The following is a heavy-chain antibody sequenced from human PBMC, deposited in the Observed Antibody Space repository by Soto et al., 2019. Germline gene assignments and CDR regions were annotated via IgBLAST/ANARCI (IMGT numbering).Heavy chain of an antibody. D-gene: IGHD2-15*01. CDR1: GGSISSYY. J-gene: IGHJ4*02. CDR2: IYYSGST. Sequence: SETLSLTCTVSGGSISSYYLSWIRQPPGKGLEWIGYIYYSGSTNYNPSLKSRVTISVDTSKNQFSLKLSSVTAADTAVYYCARESRYCSGGSCYFTDYWGQGTLVTVSS. CDR3: ARESRYCSGGSCYFTDY. V-gene: IGHV4-59*01.